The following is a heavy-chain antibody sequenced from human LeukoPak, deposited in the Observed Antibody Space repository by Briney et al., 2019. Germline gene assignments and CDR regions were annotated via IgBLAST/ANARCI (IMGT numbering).Heavy chain of an antibody. CDR1: GFTVSSNY. Sequence: GGSLRLSCVASGFTVSSNYMSWVRQAPGQGLEWVSVIYSAGSTYYADSVKGRFTISRDNSKSTLYLQMNSLRAEDTAVYYCARDDGSGGPFDYWGQGTLVTVSS. V-gene: IGHV3-53*01. J-gene: IGHJ4*02. CDR3: ARDDGSGGPFDY. D-gene: IGHD3-10*01. CDR2: IYSAGST.